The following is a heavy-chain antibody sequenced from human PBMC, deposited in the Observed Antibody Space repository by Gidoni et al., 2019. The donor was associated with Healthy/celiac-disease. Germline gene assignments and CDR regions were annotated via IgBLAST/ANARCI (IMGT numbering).Heavy chain of an antibody. D-gene: IGHD3-22*01. V-gene: IGHV3-23*01. CDR2: ISGSGGST. Sequence: EVQLLESGGGLVQPGGSLRLSCAASGFAFSSYAMSWVRQAPGKGLEWVSAISGSGGSTYYADSVKGRFTISRDNSKNTLYLQMNSLRAEDTAVYYCAKDQLTDSSGYYHDAFDIWGQGTMVTVSS. J-gene: IGHJ3*02. CDR3: AKDQLTDSSGYYHDAFDI. CDR1: GFAFSSYA.